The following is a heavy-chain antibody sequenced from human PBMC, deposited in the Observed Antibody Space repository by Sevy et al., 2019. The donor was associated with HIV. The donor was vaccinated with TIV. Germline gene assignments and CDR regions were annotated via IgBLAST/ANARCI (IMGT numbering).Heavy chain of an antibody. V-gene: IGHV1-2*06. Sequence: ASVKVSCKASGYTFTGYYMHWVRQAPGQGLEWMGRMNPNSGGTNYAQKFQGRVTMTRDTSISTAYMELSRLRSDDTAVYYCARDFESSSSIPFDYWGQGTLVTVSS. CDR1: GYTFTGYY. J-gene: IGHJ4*02. CDR3: ARDFESSSSIPFDY. D-gene: IGHD6-13*01. CDR2: MNPNSGGT.